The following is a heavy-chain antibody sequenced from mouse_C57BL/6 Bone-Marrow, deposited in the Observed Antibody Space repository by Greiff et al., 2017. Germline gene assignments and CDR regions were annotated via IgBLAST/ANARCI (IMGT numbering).Heavy chain of an antibody. CDR3: ARAGRGSYWYFDV. V-gene: IGHV8-12*01. J-gene: IGHJ1*03. D-gene: IGHD3-3*01. Sequence: QVTLKVSGPGILQSSQTLRLTCSFSGFSLSTSGMGVSWIRQPSGKGLEWLAHIFWDDDKRYNPSLKSRLTISKDTSRNQVFLKITSVDTADTATYFCARAGRGSYWYFDVWGTGTTVTVSS. CDR1: GFSLSTSGMG. CDR2: IFWDDDK.